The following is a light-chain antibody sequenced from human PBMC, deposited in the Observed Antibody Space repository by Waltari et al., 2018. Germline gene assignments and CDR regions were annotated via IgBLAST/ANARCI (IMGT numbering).Light chain of an antibody. CDR1: SSDVGGFDY. V-gene: IGLV2-8*01. CDR2: EVS. Sequence: QSALTQPPSASGSPGQSVTISCTGTSSDVGGFDYVSWYQQHPGQVPRLMIYEVSKRPSGVPDRCSGSKSGNTASLTVSVLQVEDEADYYCSSFAGSSQMLFGGGTKLTVL. J-gene: IGLJ2*01. CDR3: SSFAGSSQML.